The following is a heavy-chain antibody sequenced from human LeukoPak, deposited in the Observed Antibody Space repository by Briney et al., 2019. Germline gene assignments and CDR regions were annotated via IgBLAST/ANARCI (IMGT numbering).Heavy chain of an antibody. J-gene: IGHJ6*03. CDR3: AKDTTAWWYHRAYMNV. CDR2: ISGSGGTT. CDR1: GFTFSNYA. D-gene: IGHD2-15*01. Sequence: GGSLRLSCAASGFTFSNYAMSWVRQAPGKGLEWVSVISGSGGTTHYAASVKGRFTISRDNSNNTLSLQMNSLRAEDKAVYFCAKDTTAWWYHRAYMNVWGKGNTVTVSS. V-gene: IGHV3-23*01.